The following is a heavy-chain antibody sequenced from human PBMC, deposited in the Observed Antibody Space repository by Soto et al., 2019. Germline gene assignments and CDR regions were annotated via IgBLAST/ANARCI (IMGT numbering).Heavy chain of an antibody. Sequence: SETLSLTCTVSGGSISGYYWSWFRQPPGKGLEWIGYIYNSESTNYNPSLKSRVTISVDTSENQFSLKLSSVTAADTAVYYCARSPPPKGVGSIDYWGQGTLVTVSS. D-gene: IGHD2-15*01. J-gene: IGHJ4*02. V-gene: IGHV4-59*08. CDR2: IYNSEST. CDR1: GGSISGYY. CDR3: ARSPPPKGVGSIDY.